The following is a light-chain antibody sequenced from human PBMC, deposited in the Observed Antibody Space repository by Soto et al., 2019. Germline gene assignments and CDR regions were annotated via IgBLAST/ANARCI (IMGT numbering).Light chain of an antibody. CDR3: CSYTLSGTLL. CDR1: SSDVGSYDL. Sequence: SALTQPASVSGSPGQSITISCTGTSSDVGSYDLVSWYQQYPGKAPKLMIYEGSKLPSGVTPRFSGSRSGNTASLTISRLLAEVEGDCYCCSYTLSGTLLFGGGTQLTVL. V-gene: IGLV2-23*01. CDR2: EGS. J-gene: IGLJ2*01.